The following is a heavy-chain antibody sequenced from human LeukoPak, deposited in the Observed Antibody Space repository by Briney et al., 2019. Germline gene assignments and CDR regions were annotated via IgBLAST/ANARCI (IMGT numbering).Heavy chain of an antibody. D-gene: IGHD5-18*01. CDR1: GFTFSSYA. CDR2: ISGSGGST. CDR3: AKDRELWYYYFDY. Sequence: PGGSLRLSCAASGFTFSSYAMSWVRQAPGKGLEWVPAISGSGGSTYYADSVKGRFTISRDNSKNTLYLQMNSLRAEDTAVYYCAKDRELWYYYFDYWGQGTLVTVSS. V-gene: IGHV3-23*01. J-gene: IGHJ4*02.